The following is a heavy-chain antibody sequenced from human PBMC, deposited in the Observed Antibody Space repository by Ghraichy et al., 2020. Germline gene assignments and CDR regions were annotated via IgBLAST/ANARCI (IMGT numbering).Heavy chain of an antibody. V-gene: IGHV3-33*08. D-gene: IGHD6-19*01. CDR3: ARRGSGLHYFDY. CDR2: IWSDGSNK. J-gene: IGHJ4*02. Sequence: LTCAASGFTFSSYGMHWVRQTPGKGLEWVAVIWSDGSNKYYADSVQGRFTISRDNSKTTLYLQMNSLRAEDTAVYYCARRGSGLHYFDYWGQGTLVTVSS. CDR1: GFTFSSYG.